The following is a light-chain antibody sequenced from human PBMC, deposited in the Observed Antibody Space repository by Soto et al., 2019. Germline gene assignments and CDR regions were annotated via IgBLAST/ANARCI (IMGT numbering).Light chain of an antibody. Sequence: QSVLTQSPSASASLGASVKLTCTLSSGHSNYAIAWHQQQPEKGPRYLMKLNSDGSHSKGDGIPDRFSGPSSGAERYLTISSLQSEDEADYYCQTWGTGVVFGGGTKLTVL. CDR2: LNSDGSH. V-gene: IGLV4-69*01. CDR3: QTWGTGVV. J-gene: IGLJ2*01. CDR1: SGHSNYA.